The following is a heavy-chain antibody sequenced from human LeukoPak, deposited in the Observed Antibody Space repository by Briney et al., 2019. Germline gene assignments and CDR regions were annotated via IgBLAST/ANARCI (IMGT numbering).Heavy chain of an antibody. CDR1: GFTVSSNY. CDR2: IYSGGST. CDR3: ARGVVGATTDFDY. D-gene: IGHD1-26*01. J-gene: IGHJ4*02. V-gene: IGHV3-53*01. Sequence: GGSLRLSCAASGFTVSSNYMSWIRQAPGKGLGWVSVIYSGGSTYYADSVKGRFTISRDNSKNTLYLQMNSLRAEDTAVYYCARGVVGATTDFDYWGQGTLVTVSS.